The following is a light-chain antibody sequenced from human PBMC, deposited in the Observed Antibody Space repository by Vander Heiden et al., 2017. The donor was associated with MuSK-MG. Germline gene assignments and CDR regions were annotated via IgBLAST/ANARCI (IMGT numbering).Light chain of an antibody. CDR1: RSLNDY. J-gene: IGKJ1*01. Sequence: DIQMTQSPSSLSASVGDTVSISCRASRSLNDYLNWYQQKPGRAPNLLISVVSDLQDGVPSRFRGEGSGSDFTLTIIVLQPEDFATYFCQQTDSTPWTFGQGTKVEI. V-gene: IGKV1-39*01. CDR2: VVS. CDR3: QQTDSTPWT.